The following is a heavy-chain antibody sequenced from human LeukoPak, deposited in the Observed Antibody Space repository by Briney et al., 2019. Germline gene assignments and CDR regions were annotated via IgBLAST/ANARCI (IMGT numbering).Heavy chain of an antibody. D-gene: IGHD5-18*01. Sequence: GESLKISCKASGYMFTTSWIGWVRQLPGKGLEWMGVVYPSDSDTTYSPSFRGQVTISADKSISTAYLQWGSLEASDTAMYYCARLGSRADTPIIYWGQGTLVTVSS. J-gene: IGHJ4*02. CDR2: VYPSDSDT. CDR1: GYMFTTSW. CDR3: ARLGSRADTPIIY. V-gene: IGHV5-51*01.